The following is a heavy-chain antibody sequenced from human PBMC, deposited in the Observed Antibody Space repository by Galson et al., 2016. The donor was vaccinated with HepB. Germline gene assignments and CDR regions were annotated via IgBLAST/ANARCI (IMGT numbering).Heavy chain of an antibody. CDR1: GGSISSSSYY. D-gene: IGHD3-22*01. CDR3: ARGYDSSGDGMDV. CDR2: IYYSGST. J-gene: IGHJ6*02. Sequence: SETLSLTCTVSGGSISSSSYYWGWIRQPPGKGLEWIGSIYYSGSTYYNPSLKSRVTISVDTSKNQFSLKLSSVTAADTAVYYCARGYDSSGDGMDVWGQGTTVTVSS. V-gene: IGHV4-39*07.